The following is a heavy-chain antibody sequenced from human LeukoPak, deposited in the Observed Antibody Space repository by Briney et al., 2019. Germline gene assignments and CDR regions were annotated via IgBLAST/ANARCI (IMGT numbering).Heavy chain of an antibody. V-gene: IGHV3-23*01. D-gene: IGHD6-19*01. CDR3: ARDQGYSSGWPFNWFDP. CDR2: ISGSGGST. Sequence: GGSLRLSCAASGFTFSSYAMSWVRQAPGKGLEWVSAISGSGGSTYYADSVKGRFTISRDNSKNSLYLQMNSLRAEDTAVYYCARDQGYSSGWPFNWFDPWGQGTLVTVSS. CDR1: GFTFSSYA. J-gene: IGHJ5*02.